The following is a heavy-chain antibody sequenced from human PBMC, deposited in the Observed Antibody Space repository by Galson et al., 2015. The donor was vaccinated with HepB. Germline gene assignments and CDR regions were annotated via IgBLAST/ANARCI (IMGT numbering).Heavy chain of an antibody. CDR2: INTNTGNP. Sequence: SVKVSCKASGYTFTSYAMNWVRQAPGQGLEWMGWINTNTGNPTYAQGFTGRFVFSLDTSVSTAYLQISSLNAEDTAVYYCARDGGRRYYDSSGYYYPPTLGYWGQGTLVTVSS. V-gene: IGHV7-4-1*02. CDR1: GYTFTSYA. CDR3: ARDGGRRYYDSSGYYYPPTLGY. D-gene: IGHD3-22*01. J-gene: IGHJ4*02.